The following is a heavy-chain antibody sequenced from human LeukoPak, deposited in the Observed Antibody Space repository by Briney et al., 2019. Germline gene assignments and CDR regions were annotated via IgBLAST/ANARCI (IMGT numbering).Heavy chain of an antibody. J-gene: IGHJ4*02. Sequence: PGGSLRLSCAASGFTFSSYVMHWVRQAPGKGLEWVAVILYDGSNKYYGDSVKGQFTISRDNSKNTLYLQMNSLRAEDTAVYYCAKDDGYSPHWGQGTLVTVSS. V-gene: IGHV3-30*18. CDR3: AKDDGYSPH. CDR1: GFTFSSYV. D-gene: IGHD5-24*01. CDR2: ILYDGSNK.